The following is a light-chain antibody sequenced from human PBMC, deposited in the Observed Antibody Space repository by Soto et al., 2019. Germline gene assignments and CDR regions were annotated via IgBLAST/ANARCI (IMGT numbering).Light chain of an antibody. CDR1: QTVRNNY. CDR2: DAS. J-gene: IGKJ4*01. Sequence: ALTQSPGTLSLSPGERATLSCLASQTVRNNYLAWYLQKPGQAPRLLIYDASNRATGVPDRFSGGVSGTDFTLTISRLEPEDFAVYYCQQFSSYPLTFGGGTKVDIK. V-gene: IGKV3-20*01. CDR3: QQFSSYPLT.